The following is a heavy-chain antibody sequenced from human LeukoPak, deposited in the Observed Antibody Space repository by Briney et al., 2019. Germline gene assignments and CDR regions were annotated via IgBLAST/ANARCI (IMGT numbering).Heavy chain of an antibody. J-gene: IGHJ4*02. CDR2: ISGST. D-gene: IGHD5-18*01. CDR3: AKQERTYSYALFDY. V-gene: IGHV3-23*01. Sequence: TGGSLRLSCAASGFTFSSYAMSWVRQAPGKGLEWVSTISGSTYYADSVKGRFTISRDNSKNTLYLQMNSLKAGDTAVVYCAKQERTYSYALFDYWGQGTLVTVSS. CDR1: GFTFSSYA.